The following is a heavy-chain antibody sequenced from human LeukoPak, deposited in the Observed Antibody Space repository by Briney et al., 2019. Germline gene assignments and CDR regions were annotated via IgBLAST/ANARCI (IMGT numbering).Heavy chain of an antibody. Sequence: SETLSLTCIVSGFSISSDDCWGWIRQPPGKGLEWIGRISNRGSPYYNPSLKSRFTMSVDMPNNQFSLRLSSLTAADPAVYYCSRDGGFYYTASPNSWFDPWGQGTLVTVSS. J-gene: IGHJ5*02. CDR2: ISNRGSP. V-gene: IGHV4-38-2*02. CDR3: SRDGGFYYTASPNSWFDP. D-gene: IGHD2-15*01. CDR1: GFSISSDDC.